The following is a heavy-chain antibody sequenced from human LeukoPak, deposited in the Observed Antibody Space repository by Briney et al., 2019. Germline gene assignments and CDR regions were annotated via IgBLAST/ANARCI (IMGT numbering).Heavy chain of an antibody. J-gene: IGHJ4*02. CDR1: GFTFSSYA. D-gene: IGHD2-21*02. CDR2: ISYDGSNK. CDR3: AKDQVGTGGYFDY. V-gene: IGHV3-30-3*01. Sequence: GGSLRLSCAASGFTFSSYAMHWVRQAPGKGLEWVAVISYDGSNKYYADSVKGRFTISRDNSKNTLYLQMNSLRAEDTAVYYCAKDQVGTGGYFDYWGQGTLVTVSS.